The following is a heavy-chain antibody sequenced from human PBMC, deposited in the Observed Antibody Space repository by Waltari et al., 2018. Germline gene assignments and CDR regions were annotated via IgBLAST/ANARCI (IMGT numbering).Heavy chain of an antibody. V-gene: IGHV3-7*04. D-gene: IGHD6-19*01. CDR2: IKQDGSEK. CDR3: ARVIRGGNLLYSSGWYSDY. CDR1: GFTFSSYW. Sequence: EVQLVESGGGLVQPGGSLRLSCAASGFTFSSYWMSWVRQAPGKGLEWVANIKQDGSEKYYVDSVKGRFTSSRDNAKNSLYLQMNSLRAEDTAVYYCARVIRGGNLLYSSGWYSDYWGQGTLVTVSS. J-gene: IGHJ4*02.